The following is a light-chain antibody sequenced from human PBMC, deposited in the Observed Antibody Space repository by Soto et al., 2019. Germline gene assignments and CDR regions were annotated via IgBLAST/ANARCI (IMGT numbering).Light chain of an antibody. CDR3: LQAAQSPLT. CDR2: LAS. J-gene: IGKJ5*01. V-gene: IGKV2-28*01. Sequence: DIVLTQSPLSLPVTPGEPASISCRSSQSLLQSNGNNHVDWYLQRPGQSPQLLLYLASSRASGGPDRFSGSGSGTEFSLEISRVEAEDVGVYYCLQAAQSPLTFGQGTRLEI. CDR1: QSLLQSNGNNH.